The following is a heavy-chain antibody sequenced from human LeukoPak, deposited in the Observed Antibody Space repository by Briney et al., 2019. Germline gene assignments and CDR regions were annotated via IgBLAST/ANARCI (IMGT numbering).Heavy chain of an antibody. Sequence: PSETLSLTCTVSGGSISYYYWSWIRQSPGKGLEWVGYIYYSGTTNYNTSLKSRVTISVDTSKNQFSLKLSSVTAADTAVYYCARGAAAGTYWGQGTLVTVSS. CDR1: GGSISYYY. CDR2: IYYSGTT. J-gene: IGHJ4*02. V-gene: IGHV4-59*12. CDR3: ARGAAAGTY. D-gene: IGHD6-13*01.